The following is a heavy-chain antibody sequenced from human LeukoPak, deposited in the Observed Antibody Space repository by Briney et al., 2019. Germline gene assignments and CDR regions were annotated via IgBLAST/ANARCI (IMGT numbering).Heavy chain of an antibody. J-gene: IGHJ6*02. V-gene: IGHV1-2*02. Sequence: ASVKVSCKASGYTFTGYYMHWVRQAPGQGLEWMGWINPNSGGTNYAQKFRGRVTMTRDTSISTAYMELSRLRSDDTAVFYCARDPYSYGSYGMDAWGQGTTVTVSS. D-gene: IGHD5-18*01. CDR2: INPNSGGT. CDR3: ARDPYSYGSYGMDA. CDR1: GYTFTGYY.